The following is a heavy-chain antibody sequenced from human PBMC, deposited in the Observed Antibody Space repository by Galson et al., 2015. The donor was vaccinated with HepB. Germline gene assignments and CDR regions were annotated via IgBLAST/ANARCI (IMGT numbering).Heavy chain of an antibody. V-gene: IGHV1-18*01. Sequence: SVKVSCKASGYTFTSYGISWVRQAPGQGLEWMGWISAYNGNTNYAQKLQGRVTMTTDTFTSTAYMELRSLRSDDTAVYYCARRHSGWYSYYYYGMDVWGQGTTVTVSS. J-gene: IGHJ6*02. CDR3: ARRHSGWYSYYYYGMDV. D-gene: IGHD6-19*01. CDR2: ISAYNGNT. CDR1: GYTFTSYG.